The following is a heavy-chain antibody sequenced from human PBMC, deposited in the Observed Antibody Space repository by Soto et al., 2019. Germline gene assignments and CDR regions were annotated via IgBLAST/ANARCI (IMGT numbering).Heavy chain of an antibody. CDR2: ISGSGGST. J-gene: IGHJ6*02. CDR3: AKATNNWDYPYGMDV. Sequence: GGSLRLSCAASGFTISSYSMSWVRQAPGTGLEWVSAISGSGGSTYYAGSVKGRFTISRDNSKNTLYLQMSSLSAEDTAVFYCAKATNNWDYPYGMDVWGQGTTVTVSS. D-gene: IGHD1-20*01. V-gene: IGHV3-23*01. CDR1: GFTISSYS.